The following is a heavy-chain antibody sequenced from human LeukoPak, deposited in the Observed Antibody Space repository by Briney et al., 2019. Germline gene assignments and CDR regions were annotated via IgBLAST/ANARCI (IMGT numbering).Heavy chain of an antibody. CDR1: GFTFSDYP. CDR3: ARDHDDSTYYGSGSEGFDC. CDR2: ISYTGDRQ. D-gene: IGHD3-10*01. Sequence: GGSLRLSCSASGFTFSDYPMHWVRQAPGKGLEWLTVISYTGDRQTYADSVKGRFTISRDNAKNTLFLQMNSLRAEDTAVYYCARDHDDSTYYGSGSEGFDCWGQGTPVTVSS. J-gene: IGHJ4*02. V-gene: IGHV3-30-3*01.